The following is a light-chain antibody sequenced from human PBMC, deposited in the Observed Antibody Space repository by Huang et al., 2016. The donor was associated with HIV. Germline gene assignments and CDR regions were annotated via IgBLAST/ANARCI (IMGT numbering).Light chain of an antibody. CDR3: QQYNVASPWT. J-gene: IGKJ1*01. V-gene: IGKV1-5*03. Sequence: DIQLTQSPSTLSASVGDRVTITCRASESVSVWLAWYQQKPGKAPTVLIYKASTLKSGVPSRFSGSGSGTHFTLTISSLQPDDVATYYCQQYNVASPWTFGQGTKVEIK. CDR1: ESVSVW. CDR2: KAS.